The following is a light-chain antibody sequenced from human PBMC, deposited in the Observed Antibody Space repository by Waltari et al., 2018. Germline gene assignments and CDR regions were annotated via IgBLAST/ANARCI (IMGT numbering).Light chain of an antibody. Sequence: DIVMTQSPLSLPVTHGEPASMSCRSSQSLLHSNGYNYLDWYLQKPGQSPQLLIYLCSKRASGVPDRFSGSGSGTDFTLKISRVEAEDVGVYYCMQALQTPDTFGQGTRLEIK. J-gene: IGKJ5*01. V-gene: IGKV2-28*01. CDR3: MQALQTPDT. CDR1: QSLLHSNGYNY. CDR2: LCS.